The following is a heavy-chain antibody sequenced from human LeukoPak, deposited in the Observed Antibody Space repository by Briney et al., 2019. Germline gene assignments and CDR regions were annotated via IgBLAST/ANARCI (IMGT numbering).Heavy chain of an antibody. V-gene: IGHV1-18*04. J-gene: IGHJ4*02. CDR3: ARGPSSYYDSSGYDY. CDR1: GNSFTGYY. CDR2: INPDGGDT. Sequence: ASVKVSRKASGNSFTGYYIHWVRQAPGQGLEWMGWINPDGGDTNYAQKLQGRVTMTTDTSTSTAYMELRSLRSDDTAVYYCARGPSSYYDSSGYDYWGQGTLVTVPS. D-gene: IGHD3-22*01.